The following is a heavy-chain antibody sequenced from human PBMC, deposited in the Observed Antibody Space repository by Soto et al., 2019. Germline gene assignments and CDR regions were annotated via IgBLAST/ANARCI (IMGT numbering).Heavy chain of an antibody. CDR2: IHRDGTST. CDR3: PRDRGTLDF. Sequence: PGGSLRLSCAASGFTFSNYWMHWVRQAPGKGLVWVSRIHRDGTSTSYADSVKGRFTISRDNAKSMVYLQMNSLRAEDTAVYYSPRDRGTLDFWGQGALVTLSS. D-gene: IGHD3-10*01. J-gene: IGHJ4*02. V-gene: IGHV3-74*01. CDR1: GFTFSNYW.